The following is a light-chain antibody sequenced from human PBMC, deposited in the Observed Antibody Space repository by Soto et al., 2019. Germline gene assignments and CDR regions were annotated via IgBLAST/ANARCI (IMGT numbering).Light chain of an antibody. Sequence: IVMTQSPATVAVSPGESASLSCRASRTIGTNLGWYQQKPAQAPRLLISKTSTRATGVPARFSGSGSGTEFNLTITSLQSEVIAVYYCQQYAAWPLTFGGGTKVDIK. CDR3: QQYAAWPLT. CDR2: KTS. CDR1: RTIGTN. V-gene: IGKV3-15*01. J-gene: IGKJ4*01.